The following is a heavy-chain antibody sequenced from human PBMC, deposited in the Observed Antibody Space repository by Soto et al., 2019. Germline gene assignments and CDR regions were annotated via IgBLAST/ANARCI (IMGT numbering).Heavy chain of an antibody. D-gene: IGHD3-3*01. Sequence: QVRLVQSGTEVKKPGSSVKVSCQASGDTFSKYAISWVRQAPGQGLEWMGGIIPIFGAPNHAQKFQGRVTITADESTTTVYMERTRLTSEDTAVYYCAGSPEWSYALNGAVISTYGFSWGQGTLVTVSS. CDR2: IIPIFGAP. CDR3: AGSPEWSYALNGAVISTYGFS. V-gene: IGHV1-69*01. CDR1: GDTFSKYA. J-gene: IGHJ5*02.